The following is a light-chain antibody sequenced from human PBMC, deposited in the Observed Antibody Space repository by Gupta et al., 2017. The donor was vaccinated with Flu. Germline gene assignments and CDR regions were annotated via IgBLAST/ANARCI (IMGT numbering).Light chain of an antibody. J-gene: IGKJ4*01. CDR1: QTINNY. CDR2: AVS. V-gene: IGKV1-39*01. CDR3: QQSDGQPLT. Sequence: IQLTQFPCFLFSAVEDRVTITCRASQTINNYLNWYQQKPGRAPNLLIYAVSTLQSGVPSRFNGSGSGTEFTFTISSLQPEDRAIYFCQQSDGQPLTFGGGTKVEIK.